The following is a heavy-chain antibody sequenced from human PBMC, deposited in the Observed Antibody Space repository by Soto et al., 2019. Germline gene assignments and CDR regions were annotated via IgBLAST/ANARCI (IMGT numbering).Heavy chain of an antibody. V-gene: IGHV1-8*01. J-gene: IGHJ5*02. CDR2: MNPNSGNT. D-gene: IGHD3-3*01. Sequence: APVKVSCKASGYTFTSYDINWVRQATGQGLEWMGWMNPNSGNTGYAQKFQGRVTMTRNTSISTAYMELSSLRSEDTAVYYCARGRNYPTQNPGYATVFLEWLILNWFDPWGQGTLVTVSS. CDR1: GYTFTSYD. CDR3: ARGRNYPTQNPGYATVFLEWLILNWFDP.